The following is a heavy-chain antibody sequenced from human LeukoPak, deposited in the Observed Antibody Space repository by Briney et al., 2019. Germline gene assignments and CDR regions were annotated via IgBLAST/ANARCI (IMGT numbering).Heavy chain of an antibody. Sequence: MPSETLSLTCAVYGGSFSGYYWSWIRQPPGKGLEWIWEINHSGSTKYNPSLKSRVTISVDTSKNQFSLELSSVTAADMAVYYCAYSTVAIRGYYWGQGTLVTVSS. CDR3: AYSTVAIRGYY. V-gene: IGHV4-34*01. CDR2: INHSGST. D-gene: IGHD4-23*01. CDR1: GGSFSGYY. J-gene: IGHJ4*02.